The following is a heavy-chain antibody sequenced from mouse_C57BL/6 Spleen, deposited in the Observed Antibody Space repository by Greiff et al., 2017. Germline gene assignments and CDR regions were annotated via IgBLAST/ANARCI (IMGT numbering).Heavy chain of an antibody. CDR1: GYTFTDYN. Sequence: DVKLQESGPELVKPGASVKMSCKASGYTFTDYNMHWVKQSHGKSLEWIGYINPNNGGTSYNQKFKGKATLTVNKSSSTAYMELRSLTSEDSAVYYCARDYVSSYSSMDYWGQGTSVTVSS. CDR2: INPNNGGT. CDR3: ARDYVSSYSSMDY. V-gene: IGHV1-22*01. J-gene: IGHJ4*01. D-gene: IGHD1-1*01.